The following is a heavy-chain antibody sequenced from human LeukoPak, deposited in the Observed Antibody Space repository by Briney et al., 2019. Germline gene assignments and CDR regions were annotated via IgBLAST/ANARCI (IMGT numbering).Heavy chain of an antibody. V-gene: IGHV1-24*01. D-gene: IGHD3-10*01. CDR3: ATGDSPGRNPPDFYYYYGMDV. CDR1: GYTLTELS. Sequence: ASVKVSCKVSGYTLTELSMHWVRQAPGKGLEWMGGFDPEDGETIYAQKFQGRVTMTEDTSTDTAYMELSSLRSEDTAVYYCATGDSPGRNPPDFYYYYGMDVWGQGTTVTVSS. J-gene: IGHJ6*02. CDR2: FDPEDGET.